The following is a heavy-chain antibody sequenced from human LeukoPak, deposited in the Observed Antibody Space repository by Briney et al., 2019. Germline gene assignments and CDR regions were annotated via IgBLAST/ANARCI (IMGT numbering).Heavy chain of an antibody. V-gene: IGHV5-51*01. CDR2: IYPGDSDT. J-gene: IGHJ4*02. CDR3: ARAPRLAVAGTEFDY. D-gene: IGHD6-19*01. Sequence: GESLKISCKGSGYRFTDYWIGWVRQMPGKGLEWMGIIYPGDSDTRYSPSFQGQVTISADKSISTAYLQWSSLKASDTAMYYCARAPRLAVAGTEFDYWGQGTLVTVSS. CDR1: GYRFTDYW.